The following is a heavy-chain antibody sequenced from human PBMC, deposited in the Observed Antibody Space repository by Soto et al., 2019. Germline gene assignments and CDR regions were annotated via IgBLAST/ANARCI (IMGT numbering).Heavy chain of an antibody. CDR1: GFTFTSYG. Sequence: QVQLVESGGGVVQPGRSLRLSCAASGFTFTSYGMHWVRQAPGKGLEWVALILHDGSNTDYADSVKGRFTISRDNSKNTLYLQMNSLRAEDTAVYYCAKSRDGYSFYFYYGMDVWGQGTTVTVSS. V-gene: IGHV3-30*18. CDR2: ILHDGSNT. CDR3: AKSRDGYSFYFYYGMDV. J-gene: IGHJ6*02. D-gene: IGHD5-18*01.